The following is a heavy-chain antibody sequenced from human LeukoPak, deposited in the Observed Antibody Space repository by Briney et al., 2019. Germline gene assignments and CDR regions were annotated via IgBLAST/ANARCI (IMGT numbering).Heavy chain of an antibody. Sequence: ASVKVSCKASGYTFTGYYMHWVRRAPGQGLEGMGWINPNSGGTNYAQKFQGRVTMTRDTSISTAYMELSMLRSDATAVYYCARDRQEYSSSSDYYYYYMDVWGKGTTVTVSS. J-gene: IGHJ6*03. CDR3: ARDRQEYSSSSDYYYYYMDV. V-gene: IGHV1-2*02. CDR2: INPNSGGT. CDR1: GYTFTGYY. D-gene: IGHD6-6*01.